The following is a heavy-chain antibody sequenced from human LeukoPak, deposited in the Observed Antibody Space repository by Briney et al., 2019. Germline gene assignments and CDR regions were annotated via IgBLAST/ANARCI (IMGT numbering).Heavy chain of an antibody. Sequence: PSETLSLTCTVSGNSISSGDYYWSWIRQPAGKGLEWIGRIYTSGSTTYNPSLKSRVTISGDTSENQFSLRLSSVTAADTAAYYCARDPGYSYGYVRNYYMDVWGKGTTVTVSS. CDR2: IYTSGST. J-gene: IGHJ6*03. V-gene: IGHV4-61*02. CDR3: ARDPGYSYGYVRNYYMDV. D-gene: IGHD5-18*01. CDR1: GNSISSGDYY.